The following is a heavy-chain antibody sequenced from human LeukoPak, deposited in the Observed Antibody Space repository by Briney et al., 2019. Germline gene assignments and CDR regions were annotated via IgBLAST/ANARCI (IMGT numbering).Heavy chain of an antibody. CDR2: IRSSGGST. CDR3: AKDTKHSGYAY. D-gene: IGHD5-12*01. V-gene: IGHV3-23*01. Sequence: GGSLRLSCAASGFTFSNYAMSWVRQAPGKGLEWVSAIRSSGGSTYYADSVKGRFTISRDNSKNTLYLQMNSLRAEDTAVYYCAKDTKHSGYAYWGQGTLVTVSS. CDR1: GFTFSNYA. J-gene: IGHJ4*02.